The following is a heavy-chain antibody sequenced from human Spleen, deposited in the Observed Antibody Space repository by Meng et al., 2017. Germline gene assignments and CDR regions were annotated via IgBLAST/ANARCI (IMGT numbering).Heavy chain of an antibody. J-gene: IGHJ6*02. CDR3: ARDNKTPRYSSSRDYYYYGMDV. CDR1: GFTFSSYG. Sequence: GESLKISCAASGFTFSSYGMHWVRQAPGKGLEWVAVIWYDGSNKYYADSVKGRFTISRDNSKNTLYLQMNSLRAEDTAVYYCARDNKTPRYSSSRDYYYYGMDVWGQGTTVTVSS. V-gene: IGHV3-33*01. D-gene: IGHD6-6*01. CDR2: IWYDGSNK.